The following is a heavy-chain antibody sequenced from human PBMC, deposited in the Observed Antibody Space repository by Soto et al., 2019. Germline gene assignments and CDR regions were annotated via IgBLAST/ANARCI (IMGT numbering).Heavy chain of an antibody. CDR2: ISAYNGTA. CDR1: GYTFTSYG. V-gene: IGHV1-18*01. CDR3: ARARGDVVVVAATRQDYYYYGMDV. D-gene: IGHD2-15*01. Sequence: ASVKVSCKASGYTFTSYGISWVRQAPGQGLEWMGWISAYNGTANYAQKLQGRVTMTTDKSTSTAYMELSSLRSEDTAVYYCARARGDVVVVAATRQDYYYYGMDVWGQGTTVTVSS. J-gene: IGHJ6*02.